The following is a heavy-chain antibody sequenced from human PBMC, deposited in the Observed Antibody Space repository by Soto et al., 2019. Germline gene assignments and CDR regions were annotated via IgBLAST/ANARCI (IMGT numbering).Heavy chain of an antibody. CDR1: GYTFNGYS. Sequence: QVHLLQSGAEVKRPGASVKVSCKTSGYTFNGYSISWVRQAPGQGLEWMGWISTYNGNTNSAQRFQDRVTLTTDTSTRTAYMELTNLRFDDTALYFCARVEKNSWWAFDDWGQGTLVTVSS. CDR3: ARVEKNSWWAFDD. CDR2: ISTYNGNT. V-gene: IGHV1-18*04. J-gene: IGHJ5*02. D-gene: IGHD2-15*01.